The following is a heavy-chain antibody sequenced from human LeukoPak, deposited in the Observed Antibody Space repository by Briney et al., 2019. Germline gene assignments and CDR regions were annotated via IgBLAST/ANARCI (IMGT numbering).Heavy chain of an antibody. Sequence: GGSLRLSCAASGFTFSSYAMSWVRQAPGKGLEWVSAISGSGGSTYYADSVKGRFTISRDNSKNTLYLQMNSLRAEDTAVYYCANGRRSRTIYYFDYWGQGTLVTVSS. J-gene: IGHJ4*02. CDR3: ANGRRSRTIYYFDY. D-gene: IGHD1-14*01. V-gene: IGHV3-23*01. CDR1: GFTFSSYA. CDR2: ISGSGGST.